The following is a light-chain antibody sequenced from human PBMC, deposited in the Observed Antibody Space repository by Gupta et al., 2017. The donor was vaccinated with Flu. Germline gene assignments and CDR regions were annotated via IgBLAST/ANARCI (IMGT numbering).Light chain of an antibody. CDR1: NNGSKN. V-gene: IGLV3-21*02. CDR3: QVWDSSSDHPGV. J-gene: IGLJ1*01. Sequence: GNNNGSKNVHWYQQKPAQAPVLVVYDDSDRPSGSTARFSGANTGNTATLTISRGEAGDEADYYCQVWDSSSDHPGVFGTGTKVTVL. CDR2: DDS.